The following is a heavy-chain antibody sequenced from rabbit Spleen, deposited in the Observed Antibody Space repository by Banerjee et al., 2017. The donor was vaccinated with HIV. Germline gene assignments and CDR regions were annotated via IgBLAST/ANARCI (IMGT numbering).Heavy chain of an antibody. Sequence: QEQLVESGGGLVRPEGSLKLSCTASGFSFSNKAVMCWVRQAPGKGLQWIACINAVTGKAVYATWAKGRFSFSKAPAPTLPLQMAGLTAADTATYFCAGGGGYAYGGYDLWGQGTLVTV. CDR1: GFSFSNKAV. J-gene: IGHJ4*01. CDR2: INAVTGKA. V-gene: IGHV1S45*01. D-gene: IGHD6-1*01. CDR3: AGGGGYAYGGYDL.